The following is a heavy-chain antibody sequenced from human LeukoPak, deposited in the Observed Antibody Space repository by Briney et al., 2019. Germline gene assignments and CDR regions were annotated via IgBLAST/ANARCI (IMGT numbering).Heavy chain of an antibody. V-gene: IGHV3-74*03. CDR2: INTDGRII. D-gene: IGHD6-13*01. CDR3: VAGIGNY. CDR1: GLTFSTYW. J-gene: IGHJ4*02. Sequence: GGSLRLSCAVSGLTFSTYWVHWVRQAPGKGLVWVSRINTDGRIITYADSVKGRFTISRDNAKNKVYLQMSSLRAEDTAVYYCVAGIGNYWGQGTLVTVSS.